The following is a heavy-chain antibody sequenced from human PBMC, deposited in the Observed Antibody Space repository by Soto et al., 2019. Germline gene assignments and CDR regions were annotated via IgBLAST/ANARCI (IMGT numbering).Heavy chain of an antibody. CDR2: IWYDGSNK. J-gene: IGHJ6*03. CDR3: ATKDPIIAAAGNEGLGYYYYYYMDV. D-gene: IGHD6-13*01. CDR1: GFTFSSYG. V-gene: IGHV3-33*01. Sequence: GGSLRLSCAASGFTFSSYGMHWVRQAPGKGLEWVAVIWYDGSNKYYADSVKGRFTISRDNSKNTLYLQMNSLRAEDTAVYYCATKDPIIAAAGNEGLGYYYYYYMDVWGKGTTVTVSS.